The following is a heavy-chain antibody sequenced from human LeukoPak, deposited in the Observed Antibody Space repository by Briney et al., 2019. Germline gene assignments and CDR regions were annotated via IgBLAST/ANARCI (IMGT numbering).Heavy chain of an antibody. Sequence: SETLSLTCTVSGSSISGFYWSWIRQSPNKGLEWLGYVYYGGDTNYNPSLSGRVTISLDASQDQFSLTLDSVTAADTAIYFCARENDFGDTFDYWGQGTLVTVSS. CDR2: VYYGGDT. D-gene: IGHD4-17*01. V-gene: IGHV4-59*12. CDR1: GSSISGFY. J-gene: IGHJ4*02. CDR3: ARENDFGDTFDY.